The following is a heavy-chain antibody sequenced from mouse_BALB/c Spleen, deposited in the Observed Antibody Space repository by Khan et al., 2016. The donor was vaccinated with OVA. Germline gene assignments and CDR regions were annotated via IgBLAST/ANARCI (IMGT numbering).Heavy chain of an antibody. J-gene: IGHJ2*01. CDR1: GGSITSGY. D-gene: IGHD2-14*01. V-gene: IGHV3-8*02. Sequence: EVQLQESGPSLVKPSQTLSLTCSVTGGSITSGYWNWIRRFPGNKLEYMGYISYSDSTFYNPSLKSRISITRDTSKNQYYLQLNSVTTEDTATYYCARWNYRYDGYFDYWGQGTTLTVSS. CDR2: ISYSDST. CDR3: ARWNYRYDGYFDY.